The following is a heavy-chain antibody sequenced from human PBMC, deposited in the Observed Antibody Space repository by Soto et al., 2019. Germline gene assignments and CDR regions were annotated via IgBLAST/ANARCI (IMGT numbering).Heavy chain of an antibody. V-gene: IGHV3-23*01. CDR3: ATLILYGPHYFDY. CDR2: ISGSGGST. Sequence: EVQLLESGGGLVQPGGSLRLSCAASGFTFSSYAMSWVRQAPGKGLEWVSAISGSGGSTYYADSVKGRFTISRDNSKNTLYLQMNSLRAEDTAVYYCATLILYGPHYFDYWGQGTLVTVSS. D-gene: IGHD2-8*01. J-gene: IGHJ4*02. CDR1: GFTFSSYA.